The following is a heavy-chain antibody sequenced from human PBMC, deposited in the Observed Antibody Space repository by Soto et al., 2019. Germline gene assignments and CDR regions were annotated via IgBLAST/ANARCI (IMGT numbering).Heavy chain of an antibody. D-gene: IGHD3-22*01. CDR2: ISYDGTNK. CDR3: AKGGLLVLVKPRFVGF. Sequence: AGSLRLSCAASGFTFKSYGIHWVSQAQGKGLEWVAVISYDGTNKYYGDSVKGRFTTSRDNSKNTLYLQMNSLRPDDTVVYYCAKGGLLVLVKPRFVGFWGQGTLVTVSS. CDR1: GFTFKSYG. V-gene: IGHV3-30*18. J-gene: IGHJ4*02.